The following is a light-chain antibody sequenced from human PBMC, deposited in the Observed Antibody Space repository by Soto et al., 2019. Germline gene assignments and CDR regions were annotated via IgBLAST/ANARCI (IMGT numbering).Light chain of an antibody. J-gene: IGKJ1*01. V-gene: IGKV2-30*01. CDR2: QLS. Sequence: DAVLTQSPLSLPVTLGQPAAISCRSRQSPVYSNGNAYFICFQQRPGQSPRRLIDQLSTRDAWFPDRFSGSGSGTYFTLTISRVEAEDVGLYYCTQGTHWPWTFGQGTKVEIK. CDR1: QSPVYSNGNAY. CDR3: TQGTHWPWT.